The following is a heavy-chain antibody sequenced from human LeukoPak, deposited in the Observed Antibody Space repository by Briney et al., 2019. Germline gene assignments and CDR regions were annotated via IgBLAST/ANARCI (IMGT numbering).Heavy chain of an antibody. CDR3: ARRGVGETFDI. V-gene: IGHV5-51*01. D-gene: IGHD1-26*01. CDR1: GXTFXNXX. Sequence: GESLKISCKGSGXTFXNXXXGWXXXMXGXXLXWMGIIYPGNSDTRYSPSFQGQVTISADKSISTAYLQWSSLKASDTAMYYCARRGVGETFDIWGQGTMLTVSS. J-gene: IGHJ3*02. CDR2: IYPGNSDT.